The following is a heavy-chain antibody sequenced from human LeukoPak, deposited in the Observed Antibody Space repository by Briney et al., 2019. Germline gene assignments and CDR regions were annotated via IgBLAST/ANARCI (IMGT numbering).Heavy chain of an antibody. J-gene: IGHJ4*02. D-gene: IGHD4-23*01. CDR3: ARDLSWGIYGGYYFDY. CDR2: IYYSGSA. Sequence: PSQTLSLTCAVSGGSISSGGDSWTWIRQPPGKGLEWIGYIYYSGSAYYNPSLKSRFTILMDTSKNQFSLTLSSVTAADTAVYYCARDLSWGIYGGYYFDYWGQGTLVTVSS. V-gene: IGHV4-30-4*07. CDR1: GGSISSGGDS.